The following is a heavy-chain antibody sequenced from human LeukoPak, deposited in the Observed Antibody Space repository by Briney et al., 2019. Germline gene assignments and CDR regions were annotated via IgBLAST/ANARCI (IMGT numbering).Heavy chain of an antibody. CDR2: ISASGGST. J-gene: IGHJ4*02. D-gene: IGHD5-18*01. V-gene: IGHV3-23*01. CDR1: GSTFSNNA. Sequence: PGGSLRLSCAASGSTFSNNAMSWVRQAPGKGLDWVSAISASGGSTYYAGSVQGRFTISRDNSRDTLYLQMNSLRAEDTAVYHCAKDVDTAMVAGRFDYWGQGTLVTVSS. CDR3: AKDVDTAMVAGRFDY.